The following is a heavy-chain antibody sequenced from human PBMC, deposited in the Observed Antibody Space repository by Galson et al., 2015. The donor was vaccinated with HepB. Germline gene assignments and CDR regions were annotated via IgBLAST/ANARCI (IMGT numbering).Heavy chain of an antibody. CDR3: ARGTGH. CDR1: GFIFNSYE. D-gene: IGHD1-14*01. J-gene: IGHJ4*02. Sequence: SLRLSCAASGFIFNSYEMNWVRHVPGKGLEWLSYISPTGDIIYYAYSVKGRFTISRDNAKNSLYLQMNSLRAEDTAVYYCARGTGHWGQGTLVTVSS. V-gene: IGHV3-48*03. CDR2: ISPTGDII.